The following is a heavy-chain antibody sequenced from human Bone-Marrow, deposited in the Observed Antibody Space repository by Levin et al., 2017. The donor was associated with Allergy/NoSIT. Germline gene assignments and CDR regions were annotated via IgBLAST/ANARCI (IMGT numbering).Heavy chain of an antibody. Sequence: SETLSLTCTVSGGSISGYYWSWVRQPPGKGLEWVGHILYSGSTNYNPSLKSRVTISINTSTNQFSLNLTSVTAADTAFYYCARSVAGEFDYWGQGTLVTVSS. J-gene: IGHJ4*02. CDR2: ILYSGST. D-gene: IGHD3-10*01. V-gene: IGHV4-59*01. CDR3: ARSVAGEFDY. CDR1: GGSISGYY.